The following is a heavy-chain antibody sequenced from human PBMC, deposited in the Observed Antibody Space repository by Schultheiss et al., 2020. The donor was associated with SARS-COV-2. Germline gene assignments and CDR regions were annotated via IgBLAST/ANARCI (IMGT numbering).Heavy chain of an antibody. CDR3: AKVCGGDCYLLDY. Sequence: GGSLRLSCAASGFTFSSYWVHWVRQAPGKGLVWVSRINSDGSSTSYADSVKGRFTISRDNSKNTLYLQMNSLRAEDTAVYYCAKVCGGDCYLLDYWGQGTLVTVSS. D-gene: IGHD2-21*02. CDR1: GFTFSSYW. CDR2: INSDGSST. J-gene: IGHJ4*02. V-gene: IGHV3-74*01.